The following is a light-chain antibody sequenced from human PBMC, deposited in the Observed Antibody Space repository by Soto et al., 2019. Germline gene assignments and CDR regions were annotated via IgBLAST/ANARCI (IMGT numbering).Light chain of an antibody. J-gene: IGLJ3*02. CDR1: SSDVGGYNY. Sequence: QSVLTQPRSVSGSPGQSVTISCTGTSSDVGGYNYVSWYQQHPGKAPKVLIYDVSKWPSGVPDRFSGSKSGNTASLTISGLQAEDEADYYCCSYAGSYTWVFGGGTQLTVL. V-gene: IGLV2-11*01. CDR2: DVS. CDR3: CSYAGSYTWV.